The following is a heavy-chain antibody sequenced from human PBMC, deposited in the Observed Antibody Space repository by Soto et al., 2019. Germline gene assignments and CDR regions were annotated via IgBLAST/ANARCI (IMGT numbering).Heavy chain of an antibody. V-gene: IGHV3-21*01. J-gene: IGHJ4*02. D-gene: IGHD6-19*01. Sequence: VGSLRLPCAASGFSFDTYNMNWVRQAPGKGLEWVSSISSGRPDIFYADSVRGRFTISRDDAKKSLFLQMNSLRADDTAVYYCARDHLGIAAGDFDLWGQGTLVTVSS. CDR2: ISSGRPDI. CDR3: ARDHLGIAAGDFDL. CDR1: GFSFDTYN.